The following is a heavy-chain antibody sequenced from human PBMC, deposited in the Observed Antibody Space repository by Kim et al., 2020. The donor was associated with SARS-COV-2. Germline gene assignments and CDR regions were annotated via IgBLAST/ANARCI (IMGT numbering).Heavy chain of an antibody. CDR2: INHSGST. Sequence: SETLSLTCAVYGGSFSGYYWSWIRQPPGKGLEWIGEINHSGSTNYNPSLKSRVTISVDTSKNQFSLKLSSVTAADTAVYYCARVLRAARYYYYYGMDVWGQGTTVTVSS. V-gene: IGHV4-34*01. CDR1: GGSFSGYY. J-gene: IGHJ6*02. D-gene: IGHD6-6*01. CDR3: ARVLRAARYYYYYGMDV.